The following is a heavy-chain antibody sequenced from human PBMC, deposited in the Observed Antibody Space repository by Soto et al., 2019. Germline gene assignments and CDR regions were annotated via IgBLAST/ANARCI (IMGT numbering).Heavy chain of an antibody. V-gene: IGHV1-69*06. CDR1: GGMFSDYT. J-gene: IGHJ5*02. CDR2: IIPIFGGP. D-gene: IGHD3-3*01. CDR3: AKKGGGASIYFWRANWFDP. Sequence: QVQLVQSGAVVKKPGSSVTVSCKASGGMFSDYTISWVRQAPGQGLEWMGGIIPIFGGPHYAQKFQGRVTITADKPTSAVYLELRDLTSEDTAVYYCAKKGGGASIYFWRANWFDPWGQGTLVTVSS.